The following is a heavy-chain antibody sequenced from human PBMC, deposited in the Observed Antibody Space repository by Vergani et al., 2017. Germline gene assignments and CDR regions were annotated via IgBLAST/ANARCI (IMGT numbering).Heavy chain of an antibody. CDR3: ARQGSAGGIYYYYYGMDV. Sequence: EVQLVQSGAEVKKPGESLKISCKGSGYSFTSYWIGWVRQMPGKGREWMGIIDPGDSDTRYSPSFQGQVTISADKSISTAYLQWSSLKASDTAMYYCARQGSAGGIYYYYYGMDVWGQGTTVTVSS. CDR1: GYSFTSYW. D-gene: IGHD2-15*01. V-gene: IGHV5-51*01. J-gene: IGHJ6*02. CDR2: IDPGDSDT.